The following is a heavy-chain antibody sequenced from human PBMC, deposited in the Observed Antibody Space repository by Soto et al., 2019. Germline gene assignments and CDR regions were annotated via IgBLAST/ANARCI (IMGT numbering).Heavy chain of an antibody. CDR3: GRCRTDSYAMDV. D-gene: IGHD1-1*01. CDR1: GYTFTSYY. J-gene: IGHJ6*02. Sequence: ASVKVSCKASGYTFTSYYMHWVRQAPGQGLEWMGIINPSGGSTSYAQKFQGRVTMTRDTSTSTVYMELSSLRSDDTAMYYCGRCRTDSYAMDVWGQGTTVTVSS. V-gene: IGHV1-46*01. CDR2: INPSGGST.